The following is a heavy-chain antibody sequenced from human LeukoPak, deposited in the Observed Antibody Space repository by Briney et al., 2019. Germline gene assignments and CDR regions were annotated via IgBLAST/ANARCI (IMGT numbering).Heavy chain of an antibody. D-gene: IGHD6-13*01. CDR2: ISDNGHST. CDR1: GFTFSSYA. Sequence: SGGSLRLSCAASGFTFSSYAVSWVRQAPGKGLEWVTAISDNGHSTDYADSVKGRFAISRDNSNNRLYLQMYGLRAEDTAVYFCAKAGRPAPDFDYFDCWGQGTLLTVSS. V-gene: IGHV3-23*01. CDR3: AKAGRPAPDFDYFDC. J-gene: IGHJ4*02.